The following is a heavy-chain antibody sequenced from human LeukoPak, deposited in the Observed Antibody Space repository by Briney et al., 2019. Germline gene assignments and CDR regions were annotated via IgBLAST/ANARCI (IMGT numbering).Heavy chain of an antibody. V-gene: IGHV1-69*04. J-gene: IGHJ4*02. D-gene: IGHD6-19*01. Sequence: SVKVSCKASGGTFSSYAISWVRQAPGQGLEWMGRIIPILGIANYAQKFQDRVTITADKSTSTAYMELSSLRSEDTAVYYCARGGIAVAGRFDYWGQGTLVTVSS. CDR1: GGTFSSYA. CDR2: IIPILGIA. CDR3: ARGGIAVAGRFDY.